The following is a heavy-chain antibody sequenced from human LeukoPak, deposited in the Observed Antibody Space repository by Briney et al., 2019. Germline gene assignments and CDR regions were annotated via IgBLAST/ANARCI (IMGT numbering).Heavy chain of an antibody. J-gene: IGHJ4*02. CDR2: IYYSGST. Sequence: PSETLSLTCTVPGVSISSYYWTWIRQPPGKGLEWIGYIYYSGSTNYNPSLKSRVTISVDTSKNQFSLKMNSVTAADTAVYYCARGLATVTTYDYWGQGTPVTVSS. D-gene: IGHD4-17*01. V-gene: IGHV4-59*01. CDR3: ARGLATVTTYDY. CDR1: GVSISSYY.